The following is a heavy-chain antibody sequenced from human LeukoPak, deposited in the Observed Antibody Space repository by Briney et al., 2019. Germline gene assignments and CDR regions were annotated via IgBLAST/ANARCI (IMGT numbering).Heavy chain of an antibody. V-gene: IGHV3-48*02. CDR1: GFTFSGYG. CDR3: AGGVYGYNAFDY. Sequence: PGGSLRLSCAASGFTFSGYGMSWVRRAPGKGLEWVSHISSGRSVMNYADSVKGRFTISRDNGKNSVYLQMNSLRDEDTAVYYCAGGVYGYNAFDYWGQGTLVSVSS. D-gene: IGHD5/OR15-5a*01. J-gene: IGHJ4*02. CDR2: ISSGRSVM.